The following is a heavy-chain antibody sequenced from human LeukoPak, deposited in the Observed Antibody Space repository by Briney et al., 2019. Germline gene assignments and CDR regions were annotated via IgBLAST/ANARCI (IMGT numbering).Heavy chain of an antibody. CDR1: GHNFTNYW. D-gene: IGHD5-24*01. CDR3: ARRGPDGYNERRNFDY. V-gene: IGHV5-51*01. J-gene: IGHJ4*02. CDR2: IYPDDSDT. Sequence: GESLKISCKASGHNFTNYWIGWVRQMPGKGLEWVGIIYPDDSDTRYSPSFQGQVTISADKSINTAYLQWSSLKASDTAMYYCARRGPDGYNERRNFDYWGQGTLVTVSS.